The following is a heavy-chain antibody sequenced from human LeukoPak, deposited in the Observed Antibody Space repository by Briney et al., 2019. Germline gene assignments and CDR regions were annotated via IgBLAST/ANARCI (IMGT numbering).Heavy chain of an antibody. CDR2: IIPIFGTA. J-gene: IGHJ4*02. D-gene: IGHD3-9*01. CDR1: GGTFSSYA. CDR3: PRAAYEILTGYLFDY. Sequence: GASVKVSCKASGGTFSSYAISWVRQAPGQGLEWMGGIIPIFGTANYAQKFQGRVTITADESTSTAYMELSSLRSEDTAVYFCPRAAYEILTGYLFDYWGQGTLVTVSS. V-gene: IGHV1-69*13.